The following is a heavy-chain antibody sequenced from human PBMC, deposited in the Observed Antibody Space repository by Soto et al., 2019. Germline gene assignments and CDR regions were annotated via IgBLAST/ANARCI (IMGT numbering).Heavy chain of an antibody. CDR3: ARGTIGVVKD. J-gene: IGHJ1*01. CDR1: GGSISSYY. Sequence: QVQLQESGPGLVKPSETLSLTCTVSGGSISSYYWSWIRQSPGKGLEWIGYMYYSGSSNYNPSLKSRVTISIATSRNQFSLKLSSVTAADTAVYYCARGTIGVVKDWGQGTLVTVSS. CDR2: MYYSGSS. V-gene: IGHV4-59*01.